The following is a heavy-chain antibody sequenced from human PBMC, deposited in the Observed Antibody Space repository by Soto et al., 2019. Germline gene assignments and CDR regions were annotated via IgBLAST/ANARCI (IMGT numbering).Heavy chain of an antibody. CDR1: GGSVSSGSYY. CDR3: ARVEAAERLYYFDY. CDR2: IYYSGST. Sequence: KPSETLSLTCTVSGGSVSSGSYYWSWIRQPPGKGLEWIGYIYYSGSTNYNPSLESRATISVDTSKNQFSLKLSSVTAADTAVYYCARVEAAERLYYFDYWGQGTLVTVSS. J-gene: IGHJ4*02. V-gene: IGHV4-61*01. D-gene: IGHD6-13*01.